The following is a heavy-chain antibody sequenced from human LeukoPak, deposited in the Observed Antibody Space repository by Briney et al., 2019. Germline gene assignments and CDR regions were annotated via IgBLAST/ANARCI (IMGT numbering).Heavy chain of an antibody. J-gene: IGHJ4*02. V-gene: IGHV3-30*02. Sequence: GGSLRLSCAASGFTFSSYGMHWVRQAPGKGLEWVAFIRYDGSNKYYADSVKGRFTISRDNSKNTLYLHVNSLRPEDTAVYYCAKSPVSSCRGSFCYPFDYWGQGNLVTVSS. D-gene: IGHD2-15*01. CDR2: IRYDGSNK. CDR1: GFTFSSYG. CDR3: AKSPVSSCRGSFCYPFDY.